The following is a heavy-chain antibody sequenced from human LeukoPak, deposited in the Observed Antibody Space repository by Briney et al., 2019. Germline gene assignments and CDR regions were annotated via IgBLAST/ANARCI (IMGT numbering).Heavy chain of an antibody. V-gene: IGHV3-49*03. J-gene: IGHJ3*02. CDR1: GFTFGDYA. CDR3: ARAQGLTGIAAAGNGNDAFDI. CDR2: IRSKAYGGTT. Sequence: GGSLRLSCTASGFTFGDYAMSWFRQAPGKGLEWVGFIRSKAYGGTTEYAASVKGRFTISRDDSKSIAYLQMNSLKASDTAMYYCARAQGLTGIAAAGNGNDAFDIWGQGTMVTV. D-gene: IGHD6-13*01.